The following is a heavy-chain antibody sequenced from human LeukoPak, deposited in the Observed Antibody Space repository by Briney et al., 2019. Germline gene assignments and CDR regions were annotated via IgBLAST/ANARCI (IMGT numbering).Heavy chain of an antibody. J-gene: IGHJ3*02. CDR2: IYYSGST. CDR1: GGSISSYY. Sequence: PSETLSLTCTVSGGSISSYYWSWIRQPPGKGLEWIGYIYYSGSTNYNPSLKSRVTISVDTSKNQFSLKLSSVTAADTAVYYCARVRANYYYDSSGYLIGEDAFDIWGQGTMVTVSS. CDR3: ARVRANYYYDSSGYLIGEDAFDI. V-gene: IGHV4-59*01. D-gene: IGHD3-22*01.